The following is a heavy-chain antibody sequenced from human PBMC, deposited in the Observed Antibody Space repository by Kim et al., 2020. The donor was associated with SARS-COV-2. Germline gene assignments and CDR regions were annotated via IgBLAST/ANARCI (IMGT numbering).Heavy chain of an antibody. CDR3: ARATTVTTFGWFDP. V-gene: IGHV1-18*03. CDR1: GYTFTSYG. J-gene: IGHJ5*02. Sequence: ASVKVSCKASGYTFTSYGISWVRQAPGQGLEWMGWISAYNGNTNYAQKLQGRVTMTTDTSMSTAYMELRSLRSDDMAVYYCARATTVTTFGWFDPWGQGTLVTVSS. CDR2: ISAYNGNT. D-gene: IGHD4-17*01.